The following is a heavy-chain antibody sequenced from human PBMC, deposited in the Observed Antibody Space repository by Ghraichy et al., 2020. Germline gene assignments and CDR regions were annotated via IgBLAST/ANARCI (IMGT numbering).Heavy chain of an antibody. Sequence: ASVKVSCKTAGDTFSSYDTNWVRQATGQGLEWMGWMNPNSGNTGYAQKFQGRVTMTRNTSISTAYMELSSLRSEDTAVYYCARTGDFWSGYYTDRVRNWFDPWGQGTLVTVSS. V-gene: IGHV1-8*01. CDR3: ARTGDFWSGYYTDRVRNWFDP. CDR2: MNPNSGNT. J-gene: IGHJ5*02. D-gene: IGHD3-3*01. CDR1: GDTFSSYD.